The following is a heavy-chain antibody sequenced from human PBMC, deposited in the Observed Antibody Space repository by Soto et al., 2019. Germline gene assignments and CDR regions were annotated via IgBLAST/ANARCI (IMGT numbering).Heavy chain of an antibody. J-gene: IGHJ5*02. CDR2: IYYNVNT. CDR1: GGSISSYY. D-gene: IGHD3-22*01. Sequence: PSETLSLTCTVSGGSISSYYWSWIRQPPGKGLEWIGYIYYNVNTNYNPSLKSRVTISVDTSKNQFSLKLSSVTAADTAVYYCARDRGPSSGYYPYWFDPWGQGTLVTVSS. CDR3: ARDRGPSSGYYPYWFDP. V-gene: IGHV4-59*12.